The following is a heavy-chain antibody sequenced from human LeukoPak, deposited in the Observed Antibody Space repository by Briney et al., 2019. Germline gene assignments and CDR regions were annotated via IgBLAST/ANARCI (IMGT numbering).Heavy chain of an antibody. J-gene: IGHJ2*01. D-gene: IGHD6-19*01. CDR1: GYSISSGYY. Sequence: SETLSLTCAVSGYSISSGYYWGWIRQPPGKGLDWIGSIYHSGSTYYNPSLKSLVTISVDTSKNQFSLKLSSVTAADTAVYYCARVSGIAVAAFDLWGRGTLVTVSS. CDR3: ARVSGIAVAAFDL. CDR2: IYHSGST. V-gene: IGHV4-38-2*01.